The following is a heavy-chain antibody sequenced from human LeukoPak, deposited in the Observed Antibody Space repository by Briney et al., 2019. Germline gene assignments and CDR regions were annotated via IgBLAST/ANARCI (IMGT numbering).Heavy chain of an antibody. CDR1: GFAFSSYS. Sequence: PGGSLRLSCAASGFAFSSYSMNWVRQAPGKGLEWLSYISSSSKTIYYEDSVKGRFTISRDNAKNSLYLQMNSVRAEDTAVYYCARDFYGGSQERRTLNDYWGQGTLVTVSS. CDR2: ISSSSKTI. J-gene: IGHJ4*02. D-gene: IGHD4-23*01. CDR3: ARDFYGGSQERRTLNDY. V-gene: IGHV3-48*01.